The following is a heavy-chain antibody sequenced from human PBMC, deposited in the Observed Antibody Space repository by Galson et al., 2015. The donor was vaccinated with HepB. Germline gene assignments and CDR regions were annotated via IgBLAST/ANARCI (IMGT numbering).Heavy chain of an antibody. CDR1: GFTFSSYS. Sequence: SLRLSCAASGFTFSSYSMNWVRQAPGKGLEWVSSISSSSSYIYYADSVKGRFTISRDNAKNSLNLQMNSLRAEDTAVYYCARDEYSGYGDYFGVDYWGQGTLVTVSS. CDR2: ISSSSSYI. D-gene: IGHD5-12*01. V-gene: IGHV3-21*01. CDR3: ARDEYSGYGDYFGVDY. J-gene: IGHJ4*02.